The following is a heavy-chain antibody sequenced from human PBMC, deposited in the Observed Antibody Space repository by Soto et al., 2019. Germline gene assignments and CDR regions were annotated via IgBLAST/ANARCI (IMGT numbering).Heavy chain of an antibody. CDR1: GFTFSGSA. J-gene: IGHJ5*02. CDR2: IRSKANSYAT. CDR3: TRLLMSNPFDS. Sequence: EVQLVESGGGLVQPGGSLKLSCAASGFTFSGSAMHWVRQASGKGLEWVGRIRSKANSYATAYAASVKGRFTISRDDSKNKAYMQMNSLKTEDTAVYYCTRLLMSNPFDSWGQGTLVTVSS. V-gene: IGHV3-73*02. D-gene: IGHD4-4*01.